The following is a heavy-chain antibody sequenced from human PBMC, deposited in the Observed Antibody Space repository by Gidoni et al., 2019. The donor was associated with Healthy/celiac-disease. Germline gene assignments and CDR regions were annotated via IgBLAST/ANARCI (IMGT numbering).Heavy chain of an antibody. Sequence: EVQLVESGGGLVQPGRSLRLSCAASGFTFDDYAMHWVRQAPGKGLEWVSGISWNSGSIGYADSVKGRFTISRDNAKNSLYLQMNSLRAEDTALYYCAKRVGIGYWGQGTLVTVSS. CDR2: ISWNSGSI. V-gene: IGHV3-9*01. J-gene: IGHJ4*02. CDR3: AKRVGIGY. CDR1: GFTFDDYA. D-gene: IGHD1-26*01.